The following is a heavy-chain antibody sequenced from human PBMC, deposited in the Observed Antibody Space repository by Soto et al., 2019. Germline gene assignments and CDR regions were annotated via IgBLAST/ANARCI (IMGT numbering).Heavy chain of an antibody. J-gene: IGHJ4*02. V-gene: IGHV1-69*13. Sequence: SVKVSCKASGGTFSSYAISWVRQAPGQGLEWMGGIIPIFGTANYAQKFQGRVTITADESTSTAYMELSSLRSEDTAVYYCAGGAGGYSYGYLDYWGQGTLVTGS. CDR3: AGGAGGYSYGYLDY. CDR1: GGTFSSYA. D-gene: IGHD5-18*01. CDR2: IIPIFGTA.